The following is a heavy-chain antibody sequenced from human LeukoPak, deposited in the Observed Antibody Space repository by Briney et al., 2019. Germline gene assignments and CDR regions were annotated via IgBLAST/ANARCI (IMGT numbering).Heavy chain of an antibody. Sequence: GRCLRLSCAASGFTFSSYAMHWVRQAPGKGLEWVAVISYDGSNKYYADSVKGRFTISRDNSKNTLYLQMNSLRAEDTAVYYCARDSHDYGDYLGAFDIWGQGTMVTVSS. CDR1: GFTFSSYA. D-gene: IGHD4-17*01. CDR3: ARDSHDYGDYLGAFDI. V-gene: IGHV3-30-3*01. J-gene: IGHJ3*02. CDR2: ISYDGSNK.